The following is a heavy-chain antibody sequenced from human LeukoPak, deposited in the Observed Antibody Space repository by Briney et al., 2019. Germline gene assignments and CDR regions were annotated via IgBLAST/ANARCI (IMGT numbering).Heavy chain of an antibody. Sequence: ASVKVSCRASGYTFTSYGISWVRQAPGQGLEWMGWISAYNGNTNYAQKLQGRVTMTTDTSTSTAYMELRSLRSDDTAVYYCARVYYDFWSGYEYDAFDIWGQGTMVTVSS. CDR1: GYTFTSYG. D-gene: IGHD3-3*01. CDR2: ISAYNGNT. CDR3: ARVYYDFWSGYEYDAFDI. V-gene: IGHV1-18*01. J-gene: IGHJ3*02.